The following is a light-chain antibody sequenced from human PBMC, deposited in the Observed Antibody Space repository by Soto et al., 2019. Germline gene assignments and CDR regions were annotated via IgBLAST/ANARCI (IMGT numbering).Light chain of an antibody. Sequence: DIQMTQSPSTLGASVGDRVTISCRASQSVSPWLAWYQQKPGKAPKLLIYKTSTLQSGVPSRFSGSGSGTDFTLKISSLQPDDFAIYYCQQYNSSGLTFGGGITVDIK. CDR3: QQYNSSGLT. CDR1: QSVSPW. V-gene: IGKV1-5*03. CDR2: KTS. J-gene: IGKJ4*01.